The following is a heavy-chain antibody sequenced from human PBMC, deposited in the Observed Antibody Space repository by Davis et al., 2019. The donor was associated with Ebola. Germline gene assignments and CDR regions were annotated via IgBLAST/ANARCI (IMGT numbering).Heavy chain of an antibody. V-gene: IGHV4-39*01. D-gene: IGHD1-7*01. CDR1: AGSFHNYY. J-gene: IGHJ4*02. CDR2: VFSTGNS. Sequence: PSETLSLTCPVSAGSFHNYYWGWIRQPPGKGLEWIVGVFSTGNSYYNPSLKSRVTISVETSTKQFSLRLSSVTAADTAIYYCAGLSPLGTTIDYCGQGTLVTVSS. CDR3: AGLSPLGTTIDY.